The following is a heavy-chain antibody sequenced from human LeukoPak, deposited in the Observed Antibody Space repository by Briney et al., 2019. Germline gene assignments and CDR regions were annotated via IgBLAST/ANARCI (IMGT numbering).Heavy chain of an antibody. V-gene: IGHV1-46*01. CDR1: GDTFTSYY. CDR3: ARGRDYYDSSCYYHEGDAFDI. CDR2: INPNGGST. D-gene: IGHD3-22*01. J-gene: IGHJ3*02. Sequence: ASVKVSCKASGDTFTSYYMHWVRQAPGQGLEWMGIINPNGGSTSYAQKFQGRVTMTRDMSTSTVYMELSSLRSEDTAVYYCARGRDYYDSSCYYHEGDAFDIWGQGTMVTVSS.